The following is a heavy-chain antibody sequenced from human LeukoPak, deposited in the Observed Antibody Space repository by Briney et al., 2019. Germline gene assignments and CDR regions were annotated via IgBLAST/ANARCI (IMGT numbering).Heavy chain of an antibody. CDR3: ARGYSVRGDY. CDR1: GFTFTNYA. J-gene: IGHJ4*02. CDR2: ISGGGGST. V-gene: IGHV3-23*01. D-gene: IGHD2-21*01. Sequence: GGSLRLSCAASGFTFTNYAMSWVRQAPGKGLEWVSGISGGGGSTYYADSVKGRFTISRDNAKNTLYLQMNSLRVEDAAAYYCARGYSVRGDYWGQGTLVTVSS.